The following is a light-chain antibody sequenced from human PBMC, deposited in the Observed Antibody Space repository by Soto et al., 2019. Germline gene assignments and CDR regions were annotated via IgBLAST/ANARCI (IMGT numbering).Light chain of an antibody. CDR3: RSYTSSSTYV. V-gene: IGLV1-44*01. CDR1: GSNIGSNA. J-gene: IGLJ1*01. CDR2: TNN. Sequence: QSVLTQPPSASGTPGQRVTISCSGSGSNIGSNAVNWYQQLPGTAPKLLIYTNNQRPSGVPDRFSGSKSGTSASLTISGLQAEDEADYYCRSYTSSSTYVFGTGTKVTVL.